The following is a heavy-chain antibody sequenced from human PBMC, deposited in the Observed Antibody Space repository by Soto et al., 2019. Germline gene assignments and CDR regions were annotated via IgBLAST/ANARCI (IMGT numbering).Heavy chain of an antibody. V-gene: IGHV1-46*01. CDR1: GYTFTSYY. J-gene: IGHJ5*02. CDR3: ARGGVWYDSSGYWFDP. Sequence: GASVKVSCKASGYTFTSYYMHWVRQAPGQGLEWMGIINPSGGSTSYAQKFQGRVTMTRDTSTSTVYMELSSLRSEDTAVYYCARGGVWYDSSGYWFDPWGQGTLVTVSS. CDR2: INPSGGST. D-gene: IGHD3-22*01.